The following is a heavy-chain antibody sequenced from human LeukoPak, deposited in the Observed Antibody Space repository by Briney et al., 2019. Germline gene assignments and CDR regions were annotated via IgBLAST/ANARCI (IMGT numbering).Heavy chain of an antibody. Sequence: PGGSLRLSCAASGFTFSSSGMHWVRQAPGKGLEWVAVISYDGSKRYYADSVKGRFTISRDTSNKTAYLEMNSLRVDDTAVYYCARDVISRQMITLGLGFWGQGTLVTVSS. CDR2: ISYDGSKR. J-gene: IGHJ4*02. CDR3: ARDVISRQMITLGLGF. D-gene: IGHD1-20*01. V-gene: IGHV3-30*03. CDR1: GFTFSSSG.